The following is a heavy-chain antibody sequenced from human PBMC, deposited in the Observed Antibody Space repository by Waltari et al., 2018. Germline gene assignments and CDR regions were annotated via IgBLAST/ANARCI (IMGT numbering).Heavy chain of an antibody. V-gene: IGHV3-30*18. CDR3: AKADGPSFYYFDY. Sequence: QVQLVESGGGVVQPGRSLRLSCAASGFTFGSYGMQWVRQAPGKGLEWVAVIWYDGSNKYYADSVKGRFTISRDNSKNTLYLQMNSLRAEDTAMYYCAKADGPSFYYFDYWGQGTLVTVSS. CDR1: GFTFGSYG. J-gene: IGHJ4*02. CDR2: IWYDGSNK.